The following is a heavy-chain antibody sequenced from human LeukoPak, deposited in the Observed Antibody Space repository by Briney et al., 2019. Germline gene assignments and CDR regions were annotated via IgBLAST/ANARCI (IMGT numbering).Heavy chain of an antibody. CDR2: IKQDGSIQ. CDR1: GVTFSNFW. J-gene: IGHJ4*02. CDR3: ATSYDSSGCD. D-gene: IGHD3-22*01. Sequence: SGGSLRLSCAASGVTFSNFWMAWVRQAPGKGLEWVANIKQDGSIQYYGDSVKGRFTISRDNARNSLYLQMNSLRAEDTALYYCATSYDSSGCDWGQGTLVTVSS. V-gene: IGHV3-7*01.